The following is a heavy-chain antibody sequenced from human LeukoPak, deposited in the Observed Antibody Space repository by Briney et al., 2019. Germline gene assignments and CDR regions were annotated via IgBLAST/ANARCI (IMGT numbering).Heavy chain of an antibody. V-gene: IGHV1-2*02. CDR2: INPSSGGT. CDR1: GYTFTGYY. Sequence: ASVKVSCKASGYTFTGYYMHWVRQAPGQGLEWMGWINPSSGGTNYAQKFQGRVTMTRDTSISTAYMELSRLRSDDTAVYYCAREVNQYYFDYWGQGTLVTVSS. D-gene: IGHD1-14*01. J-gene: IGHJ4*02. CDR3: AREVNQYYFDY.